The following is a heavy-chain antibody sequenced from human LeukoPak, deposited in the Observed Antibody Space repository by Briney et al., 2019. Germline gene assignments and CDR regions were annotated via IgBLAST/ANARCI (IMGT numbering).Heavy chain of an antibody. V-gene: IGHV3-21*01. D-gene: IGHD3-22*01. CDR3: ARVRRYDSSGYAFDI. J-gene: IGHJ3*02. CDR1: GFTFSSYS. Sequence: GGSLRLSCAASGFTFSSYSMNWVCQAPGKGLEWVSSISSSSSYIYYADSVKGRFTISRDNAKNSLYLQMNSLRAEDTAVYYCARVRRYDSSGYAFDIWGQGTMVTVSS. CDR2: ISSSSSYI.